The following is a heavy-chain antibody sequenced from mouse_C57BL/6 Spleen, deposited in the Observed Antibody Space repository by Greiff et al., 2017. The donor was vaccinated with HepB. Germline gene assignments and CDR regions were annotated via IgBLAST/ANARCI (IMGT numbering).Heavy chain of an antibody. J-gene: IGHJ3*01. CDR2: IRNKANGYAT. V-gene: IGHV7-4*01. Sequence: EVNVVESGGGLVQPGASLRLSCAASGFTFNDYHMSWVRQPPGKAPEWLALIRNKANGYATEYTASGKGRFTISRDNSQNILYLQMNTLRAEDSATYYCVKAVSSGSSYTWFAYWGQGTLVTVSA. CDR3: VKAVSSGSSYTWFAY. D-gene: IGHD1-1*01. CDR1: GFTFNDYH.